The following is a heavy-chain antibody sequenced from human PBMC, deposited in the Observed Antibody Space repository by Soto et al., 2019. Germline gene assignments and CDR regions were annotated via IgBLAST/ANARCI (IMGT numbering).Heavy chain of an antibody. D-gene: IGHD6-6*01. CDR2: IKQDGREK. Sequence: PGGSLRLSCAASGFTFSSYWMSWVRQAPGKGLEWVANIKQDGREKYYVDSVKGRFTISKDNAKNSLYLQMNSLRAEDTAVYYCARAMYSSSSECFDYWGQGTLVTVSS. CDR1: GFTFSSYW. CDR3: ARAMYSSSSECFDY. J-gene: IGHJ4*02. V-gene: IGHV3-7*03.